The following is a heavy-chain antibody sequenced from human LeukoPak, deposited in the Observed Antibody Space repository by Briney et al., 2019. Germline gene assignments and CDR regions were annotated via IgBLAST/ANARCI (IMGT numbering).Heavy chain of an antibody. D-gene: IGHD6-19*01. V-gene: IGHV3-23*01. CDR3: CVYQWGAFYYEYSLSDS. Sequence: PGGSLRLSCAASGLTFRGYSLSWIRQAPGKGLEWVSALSAGSDSTYYADSVKGRFTTSRDNSKKTLYLEMNRLRVEDTAVDYCCVYQWGAFYYEYSLSDSWGQGTLVTVSS. J-gene: IGHJ4*02. CDR2: LSAGSDST. CDR1: GLTFRGYS.